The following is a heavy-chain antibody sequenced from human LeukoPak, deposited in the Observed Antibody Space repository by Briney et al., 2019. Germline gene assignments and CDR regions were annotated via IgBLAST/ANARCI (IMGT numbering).Heavy chain of an antibody. Sequence: GGPLRLSRAASGFTFSDYYMSWIRQAPGKGLEWVSYISSSGSTIYYADSVKGRFTISRDNAKNSLYLQVNSLRAEDTAVYYCARDYHYYDSSGYYPHPYFDYWGQGTLVTVSS. V-gene: IGHV3-11*01. D-gene: IGHD3-22*01. CDR2: ISSSGSTI. CDR3: ARDYHYYDSSGYYPHPYFDY. CDR1: GFTFSDYY. J-gene: IGHJ4*02.